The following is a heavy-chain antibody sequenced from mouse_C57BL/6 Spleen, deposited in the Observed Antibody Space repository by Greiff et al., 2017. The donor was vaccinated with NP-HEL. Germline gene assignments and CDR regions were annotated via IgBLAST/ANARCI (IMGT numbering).Heavy chain of an antibody. J-gene: IGHJ4*01. V-gene: IGHV1-4*01. Sequence: QVQLQQSGAELVRPGASVKMSCKASGYTFTSYTMHWVKQRPGQGLEWIGYINPSSGYTNYNQKFKDKATLTADTSSSTAYMQLSSLTSEDSAVYYCASAPGYDDMDYWGQGTSLTVSS. D-gene: IGHD2-14*01. CDR3: ASAPGYDDMDY. CDR1: GYTFTSYT. CDR2: INPSSGYT.